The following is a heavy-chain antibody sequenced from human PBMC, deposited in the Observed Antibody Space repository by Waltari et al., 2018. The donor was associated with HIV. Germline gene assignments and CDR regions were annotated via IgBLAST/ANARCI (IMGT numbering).Heavy chain of an antibody. V-gene: IGHV4-34*01. CDR1: GGSFSGYY. D-gene: IGHD2-15*01. CDR3: SREGYGGNPANNFDF. Sequence: QVHLQHSGAGLLKPSETLSLTCTVTGGSFSGYYWSWIRQPPGQGLEWIGEVNHSGNINYNPSLKSRLIISVDTSKRQFSLRLKSVTAADTAVYYCSREGYGGNPANNFDFWGQGTLVSVSS. CDR2: VNHSGNI. J-gene: IGHJ4*02.